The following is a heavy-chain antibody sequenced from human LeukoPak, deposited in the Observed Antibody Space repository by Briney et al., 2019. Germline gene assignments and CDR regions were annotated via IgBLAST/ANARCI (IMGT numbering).Heavy chain of an antibody. D-gene: IGHD2-8*02. J-gene: IGHJ4*02. Sequence: ASVKVSCKASGYTFTNNLIHWVRQAPGQGLEWMSKINPGSGGATYAQKFQGRVTVTRDMSTNTVYMELSSLRSEDTAVYYCARDYTKNWCVDYWGQGTLVTVSS. V-gene: IGHV1-46*01. CDR1: GYTFTNNL. CDR3: ARDYTKNWCVDY. CDR2: INPGSGGA.